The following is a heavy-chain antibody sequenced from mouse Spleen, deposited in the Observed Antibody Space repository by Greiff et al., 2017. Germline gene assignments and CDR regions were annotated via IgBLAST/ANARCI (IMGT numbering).Heavy chain of an antibody. Sequence: EVKLVESGGGLVKLGGSLKLSCAASGFTFSSYAMSWVRQTPEKRLEWVATISSGGGNTYYPDSVKGRFTISRDNAKNTLYLQMSSLKSEDTAMYYCAPYDYDGAWFAYWGQGTLVTVSA. CDR3: APYDYDGAWFAY. J-gene: IGHJ3*01. V-gene: IGHV5-9*04. CDR2: ISSGGGNT. CDR1: GFTFSSYA. D-gene: IGHD2-4*01.